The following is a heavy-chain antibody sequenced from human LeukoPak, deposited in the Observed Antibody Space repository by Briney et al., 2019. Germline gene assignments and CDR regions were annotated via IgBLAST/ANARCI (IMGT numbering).Heavy chain of an antibody. CDR2: INPSGGST. Sequence: ASVKVSCKASGYTFTSYYMHWVRQAPGQGLEWMGIINPSGGSTSYAQKFQGRVTMTRDTSTSTVYMELSSLRSEDTAVYYCARDGRTVTTEARAFDIWGQGTMVTVSS. J-gene: IGHJ3*02. CDR1: GYTFTSYY. D-gene: IGHD4-17*01. CDR3: ARDGRTVTTEARAFDI. V-gene: IGHV1-46*01.